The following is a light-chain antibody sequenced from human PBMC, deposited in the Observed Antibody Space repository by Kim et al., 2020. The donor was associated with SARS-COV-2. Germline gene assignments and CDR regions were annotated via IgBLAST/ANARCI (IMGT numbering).Light chain of an antibody. CDR1: NIGDYR. J-gene: IGLJ2*01. CDR2: YDN. Sequence: APGKTARISCGGNNIGDYRVHWYQQKRGQAPILVIYYDNLRPSGSPERFSGSTSGSTVTLTISRVEAGDEADYYCQVWDTSADRVVFGGGTQLTVL. CDR3: QVWDTSADRVV. V-gene: IGLV3-21*04.